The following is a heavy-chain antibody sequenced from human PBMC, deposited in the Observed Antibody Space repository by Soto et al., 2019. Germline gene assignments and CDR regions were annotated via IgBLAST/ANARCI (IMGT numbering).Heavy chain of an antibody. CDR3: ARMPIVVLVYGSPL. V-gene: IGHV4-59*07. CDR1: GGTIGVSS. D-gene: IGHD2-21*01. Sequence: PSDTLSITCRVSGGTIGVSSGTWIRQTTGKGLEWIGYIFYRGETKYNPSHSLKSRVTISVDTSKNQLSLELTSVTATDTAVYYCARMPIVVLVYGSPLWGQGTLVTVSS. J-gene: IGHJ4*02. CDR2: IFYRGET.